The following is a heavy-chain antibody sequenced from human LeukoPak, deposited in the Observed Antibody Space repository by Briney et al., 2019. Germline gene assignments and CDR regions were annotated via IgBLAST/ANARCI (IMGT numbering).Heavy chain of an antibody. CDR2: INPNDGDT. CDR1: GYTFTDYY. J-gene: IGHJ4*02. V-gene: IGHV1-2*02. D-gene: IGHD2-2*01. CDR3: ARANFLYCSSSTCLFDY. Sequence: GASVRVSCKASGYTFTDYYMHWVRQAPGQGFEWRGWINPNDGDTNYAQKRQGRVTMTKDTSISTAHMEVSRLRSDDTAVYYCARANFLYCSSSTCLFDYWGQGTLVTVSS.